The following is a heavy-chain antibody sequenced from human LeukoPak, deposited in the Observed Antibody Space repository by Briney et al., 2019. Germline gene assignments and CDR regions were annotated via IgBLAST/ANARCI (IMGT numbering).Heavy chain of an antibody. V-gene: IGHV3-21*01. J-gene: IGHJ4*02. D-gene: IGHD6-19*01. CDR2: ISSSSGYI. CDR1: GFTFSSYS. Sequence: GGSLRLSCAASGFTFSSYSMNWVRRAPGKGLEWVSSISSSSGYIYYADSVKGRFTISRDNAKNSLYLQMNSLRAEDTAVYYCARDRYSSGWYDYWGQGTLVTVSS. CDR3: ARDRYSSGWYDY.